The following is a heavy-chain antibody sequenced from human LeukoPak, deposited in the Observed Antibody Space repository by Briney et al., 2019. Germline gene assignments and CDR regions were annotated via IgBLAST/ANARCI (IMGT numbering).Heavy chain of an antibody. J-gene: IGHJ4*02. Sequence: GGSLRLSCAASGFTFSSYAMSWVRQAPGKGLEWVANIKQDGSEEYYVDSVKGRFTISRDNAKNSLYLQMNSLRAEDTAVYYCARDPRFRDFDYWGQGTLVTVSS. CDR2: IKQDGSEE. CDR3: ARDPRFRDFDY. CDR1: GFTFSSYA. V-gene: IGHV3-7*01.